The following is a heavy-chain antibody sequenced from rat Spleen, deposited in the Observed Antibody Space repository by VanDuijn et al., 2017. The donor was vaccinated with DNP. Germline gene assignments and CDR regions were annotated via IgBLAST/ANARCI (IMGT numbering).Heavy chain of an antibody. D-gene: IGHD1-12*03. CDR2: MWNDGDA. V-gene: IGHV2-32*01. CDR3: AREDYDDYYHPFAY. J-gene: IGHJ3*01. Sequence: QVQLKESGPGLVQPSQTLSLTCTVAGFSLTSYNVHWVRQSPGKGLEWMGIMWNDGDASYNSVLKSRLSIARDTSKSQVFLKMSSLQPEDTATYFCAREDYDDYYHPFAYWGQGTLVTVSS. CDR1: GFSLTSYN.